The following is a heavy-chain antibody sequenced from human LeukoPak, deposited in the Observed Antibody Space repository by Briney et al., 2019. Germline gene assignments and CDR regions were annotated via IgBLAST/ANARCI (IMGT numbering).Heavy chain of an antibody. CDR3: ARDHYDSSGYLFDY. CDR1: GFTFISHA. V-gene: IGHV3-30*04. D-gene: IGHD3-22*01. Sequence: PGGSLRLSCAPSGFTFISHAMHCVRQAPGKGLESVAVISYDGSNKYYADSVKGRFTISRDNSKNTLYLQMNSLRAEDTAVYYCARDHYDSSGYLFDYWGQGTLVSVSS. CDR2: ISYDGSNK. J-gene: IGHJ4*02.